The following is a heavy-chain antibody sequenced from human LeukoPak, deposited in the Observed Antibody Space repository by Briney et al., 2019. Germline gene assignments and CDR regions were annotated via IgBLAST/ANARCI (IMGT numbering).Heavy chain of an antibody. CDR2: INHSGST. V-gene: IGHV4-34*01. J-gene: IGHJ4*02. CDR1: GGSFSGYY. D-gene: IGHD6-6*01. Sequence: SETLSLTCAVYGGSFSGYYWSWIRQPPGKGLEWIGEINHSGSTNYNPSLKSRVTISVDTSKNQFSLKLSSATAADTAVYYCARGVGSSHILFDYWGQGTLVTVSS. CDR3: ARGVGSSHILFDY.